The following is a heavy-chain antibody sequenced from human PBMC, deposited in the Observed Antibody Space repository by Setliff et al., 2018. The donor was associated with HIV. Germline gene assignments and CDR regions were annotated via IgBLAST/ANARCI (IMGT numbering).Heavy chain of an antibody. CDR3: ARDRTYGDSGAYYMDV. CDR1: GFTFSNFW. J-gene: IGHJ6*03. D-gene: IGHD3-10*01. Sequence: GGSLRLSCAASGFTFSNFWMHWVRQAPGKGLEWVASISPDGSRNFCVGSVKGRFTASRDNAKSALYLQMNSLRAEDTAVYYCARDRTYGDSGAYYMDVWGKGTTVTV. CDR2: ISPDGSRN. V-gene: IGHV3-7*03.